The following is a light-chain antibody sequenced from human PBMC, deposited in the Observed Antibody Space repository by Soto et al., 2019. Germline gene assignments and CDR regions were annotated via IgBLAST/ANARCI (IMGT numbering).Light chain of an antibody. CDR3: QQYNNWPPWT. V-gene: IGKV3-15*01. J-gene: IGKJ1*01. CDR2: GAS. CDR1: QSVSSN. Sequence: EIVMTQSPATLSVSPGERATLSFRASQSVSSNLAWYQQKPDQAPRILIYGASTRATGIPVRFSVSGSGTEFTLTISSLQSEDFAVYYCQQYNNWPPWTFGRGTKVEIK.